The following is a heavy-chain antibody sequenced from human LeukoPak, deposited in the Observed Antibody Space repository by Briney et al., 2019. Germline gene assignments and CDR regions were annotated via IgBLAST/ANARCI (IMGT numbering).Heavy chain of an antibody. D-gene: IGHD1-26*01. CDR2: ITSTSAYR. Sequence: GGSLRLSCVGSGFAFNSYTITWVRQASGKGLEWVSAITSTSAYRQYADSVRGRFTISRDNAKNSLYLQMNSLGAEDTAVYHCARVTAGATTLNYYYYSMDVWGKGTTVTVSS. J-gene: IGHJ6*03. CDR3: ARVTAGATTLNYYYYSMDV. CDR1: GFAFNSYT. V-gene: IGHV3-21*01.